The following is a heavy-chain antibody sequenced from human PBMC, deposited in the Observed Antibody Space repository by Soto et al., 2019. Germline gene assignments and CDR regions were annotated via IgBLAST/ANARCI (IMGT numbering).Heavy chain of an antibody. J-gene: IGHJ4*02. CDR1: GFTFDDYA. CDR2: ISWNSGSI. V-gene: IGHV3-9*01. CDR3: AKRGRAHDYPNKGPFDY. Sequence: GGSLRLSCAASGFTFDDYAMHWVRQAPGKGLEWVSGISWNSGSIGYADSVKGRFTISRDNAKNSLYLQMNSLRAEDTALYYCAKRGRAHDYPNKGPFDYWGQGTLVTVS. D-gene: IGHD4-17*01.